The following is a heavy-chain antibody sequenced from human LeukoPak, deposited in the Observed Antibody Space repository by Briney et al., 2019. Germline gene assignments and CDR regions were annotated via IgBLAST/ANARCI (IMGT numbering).Heavy chain of an antibody. CDR1: GFAFGTYA. V-gene: IGHV3-23*01. CDR3: ARDPYNTILYRLAH. CDR2: ISADDQVT. Sequence: GGSLRLSCAGSGFAFGTYAMSWVRQAPGMGLEWVSSISADDQVTYYADSVEGRFTVSRDNSKSTLYLQLNSLRDEDTATYYCARDPYNTILYRLAHWGQGTLVTVSS. J-gene: IGHJ4*02. D-gene: IGHD3-10*01.